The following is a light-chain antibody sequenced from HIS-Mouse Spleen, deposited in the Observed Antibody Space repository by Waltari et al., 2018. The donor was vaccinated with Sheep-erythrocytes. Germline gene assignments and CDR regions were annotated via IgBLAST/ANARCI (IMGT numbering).Light chain of an antibody. CDR3: QAWDSSTAV. V-gene: IGLV3-1*01. Sequence: SYELPQPPSVSVSPGPTASITCSGAKLGDKYACWYQQKPGQSPVLVIYQDSKRPSGIPERFSGSNSGNTATLTISGTQAMDEADYYCQAWDSSTAVFGGGTKLTVL. CDR2: QDS. CDR1: KLGDKY. J-gene: IGLJ2*01.